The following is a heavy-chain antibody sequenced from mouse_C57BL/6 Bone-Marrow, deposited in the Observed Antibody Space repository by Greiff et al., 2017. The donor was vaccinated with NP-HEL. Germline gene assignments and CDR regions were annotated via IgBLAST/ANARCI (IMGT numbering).Heavy chain of an antibody. CDR2: INPNNGGT. D-gene: IGHD4-1*01. V-gene: IGHV1-26*01. J-gene: IGHJ1*03. CDR1: GYTFTDYY. CDR3: ARWETYWYFDV. Sequence: EVQLVESGPELVKPGASVKISCKASGYTFTDYYMNWVKQSHGKSLEWIGDINPNNGGTSYNQKFKGKATLTVDKSSSTAYMELRSLTSEDSAVYYCARWETYWYFDVWGTGTTVTVSS.